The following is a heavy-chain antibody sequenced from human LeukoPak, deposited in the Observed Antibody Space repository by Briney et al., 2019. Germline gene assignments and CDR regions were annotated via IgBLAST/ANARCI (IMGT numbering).Heavy chain of an antibody. Sequence: SETLSLTCTVSGGSISSYYWSWIRQPPGKGLEWIGHIYYSGSTNYNPSLKSRVTISVDTSKNQFSLKLSSVTAADTAVYYCARSDGRVGWLQTPYYFDYWGQGTLVTVSS. V-gene: IGHV4-59*01. D-gene: IGHD5-24*01. CDR3: ARSDGRVGWLQTPYYFDY. J-gene: IGHJ4*02. CDR1: GGSISSYY. CDR2: IYYSGST.